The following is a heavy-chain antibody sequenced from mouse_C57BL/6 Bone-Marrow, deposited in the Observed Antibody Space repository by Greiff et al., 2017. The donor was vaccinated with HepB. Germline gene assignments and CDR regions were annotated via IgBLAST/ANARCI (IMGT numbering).Heavy chain of an antibody. CDR1: GFTFSDYY. J-gene: IGHJ3*01. V-gene: IGHV5-12*01. Sequence: EVQLVESGGGLVQPGGSLKLSCAASGFTFSDYYMYWVRQTPEKRLEWVAYISNGGGSTYYPDTVKGRFTISRDNAKNTLYLQMSRLKSEDTAMYYCARSYYDYDRLFAYWGQGTLVTVSA. D-gene: IGHD2-4*01. CDR2: ISNGGGST. CDR3: ARSYYDYDRLFAY.